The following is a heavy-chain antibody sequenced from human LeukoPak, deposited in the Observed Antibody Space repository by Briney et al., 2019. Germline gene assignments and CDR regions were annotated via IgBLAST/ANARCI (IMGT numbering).Heavy chain of an antibody. Sequence: GGSLRLSCAASGFTFNTYAMHWVRQAPGKGLEWVALIWYDGSNRDYADSVKGRFTVSRDNSKNTVYLQMNSLSPEDTAVYYCAKCGPYSSKWYFNLIAYWGHGTLVTVSS. CDR3: AKCGPYSSKWYFNLIAY. J-gene: IGHJ4*01. CDR2: IWYDGSNR. CDR1: GFTFNTYA. V-gene: IGHV3-30*02. D-gene: IGHD6-13*01.